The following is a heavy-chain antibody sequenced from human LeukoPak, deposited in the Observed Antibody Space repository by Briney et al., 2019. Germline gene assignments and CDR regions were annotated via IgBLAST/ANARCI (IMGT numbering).Heavy chain of an antibody. V-gene: IGHV4-61*01. J-gene: IGHJ5*02. CDR2: IYGSGST. CDR1: GGSISSDSFY. D-gene: IGHD1-1*01. CDR3: AREGTSGTHLNWFDP. Sequence: SETLSLTCTLSGGSISSDSFYWGWIRQPPGKGLEWIGHIYGSGSTNYNPSLKSRVTLSVDTSKNQFSLKLSSVTAADTAVYYCAREGTSGTHLNWFDPWGQGTLVTVSS.